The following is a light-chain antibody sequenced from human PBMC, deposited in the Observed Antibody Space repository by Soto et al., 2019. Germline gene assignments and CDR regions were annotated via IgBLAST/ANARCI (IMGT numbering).Light chain of an antibody. J-gene: IGLJ1*01. V-gene: IGLV1-44*01. CDR2: RDT. CDR3: AAWDDSLNGFV. CDR1: NSNIGINT. Sequence: QSVLTQPPSASGTPGQRVTISCSGSNSNIGINTVNWYQQLPGTAPKLLIYRDTRRPSGVPDRFSGSKSGASASLAISGPQPDDEADYYCAAWDDSLNGFVFGAGTRSPS.